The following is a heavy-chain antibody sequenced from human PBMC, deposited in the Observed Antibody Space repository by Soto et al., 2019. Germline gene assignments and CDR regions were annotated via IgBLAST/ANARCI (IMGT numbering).Heavy chain of an antibody. V-gene: IGHV1-18*04. D-gene: IGHD2-15*01. J-gene: IGHJ4*02. CDR2: ISAYNGNT. CDR1: GYTFTSYG. Sequence: QVPLVQSGAEVKKPGASVKVSCKASGYTFTSYGISWVRQAPGQGLEWMGWISAYNGNTNYAQKLQGRVTMTTDTSTSTAYMELRSLRSDDTAVYYCARDLVNHVVVAATLFGYWGQGTLVTVSS. CDR3: ARDLVNHVVVAATLFGY.